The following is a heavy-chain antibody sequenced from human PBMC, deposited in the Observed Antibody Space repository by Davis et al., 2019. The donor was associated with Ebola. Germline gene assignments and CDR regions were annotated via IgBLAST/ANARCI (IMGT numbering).Heavy chain of an antibody. CDR2: ISGSGGST. V-gene: IGHV3-23*01. CDR1: GFTFSSYS. D-gene: IGHD5-24*01. J-gene: IGHJ6*02. Sequence: PGGSLRLSCAASGFTFSSYSMNWVRQAPGKGLEWVSAISGSGGSTYYADSVKGRFTISRDNSKNTLYLQMNSLRAEDTAVYYCAKDRDGYNSMFYGMDVWGQGTTVTVSS. CDR3: AKDRDGYNSMFYGMDV.